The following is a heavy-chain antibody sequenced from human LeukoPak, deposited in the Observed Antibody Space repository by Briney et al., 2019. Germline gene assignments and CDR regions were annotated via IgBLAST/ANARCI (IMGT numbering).Heavy chain of an antibody. J-gene: IGHJ4*02. D-gene: IGHD3-16*01. V-gene: IGHV4-30-4*08. CDR1: GGSVSSGDYH. CDR3: ARAAYRGSLTTTLIDY. Sequence: SETLSLTCSVSGGSVSSGDYHWSWIRQPPGKGLEWIGYIFYSGSTQYNPSLKSRVTISVDTSKNQFSLKLTSVTAADTAIYYCARAAYRGSLTTTLIDYWGQGTLVTVSS. CDR2: IFYSGST.